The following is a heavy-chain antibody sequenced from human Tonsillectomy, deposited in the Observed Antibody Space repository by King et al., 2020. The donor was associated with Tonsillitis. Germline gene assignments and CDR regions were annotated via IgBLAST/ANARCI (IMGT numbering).Heavy chain of an antibody. CDR1: GFTFSSSW. CDR3: ARDSSYGLDV. J-gene: IGHJ6*02. V-gene: IGHV3-74*01. Sequence: VQLVESGGGLVQPGGSLRLSCAASGFTFSSSWIHWVRQAPGKGLVWVSHINSDGSSTNYADSVKGRFTISRDNAKNTVYLQMNSLRAEDTAVYYCARDSSYGLDVWGHGTTVTVSS. CDR2: INSDGSST. D-gene: IGHD2-2*01.